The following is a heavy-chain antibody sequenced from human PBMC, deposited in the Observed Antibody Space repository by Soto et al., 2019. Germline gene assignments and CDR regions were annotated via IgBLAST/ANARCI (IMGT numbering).Heavy chain of an antibody. CDR2: ITTSSSYI. D-gene: IGHD3-16*01. CDR1: GFTFSSYD. J-gene: IGHJ5*01. Sequence: EVQLVESGGGLVKPGGSLRLSCAASGFTFSSYDMNWVRQAPGKGLEWVSSITTSSSYIYYGDTLRGRLTICRANAKNSLFLQMSSLRAEDTAVYYCVSSGTAPMLRHNWFDSWGQGTLVTVSS. CDR3: VSSGTAPMLRHNWFDS. V-gene: IGHV3-21*01.